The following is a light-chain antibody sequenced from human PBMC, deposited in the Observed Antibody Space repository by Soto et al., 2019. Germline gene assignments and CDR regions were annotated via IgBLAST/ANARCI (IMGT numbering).Light chain of an antibody. CDR1: QSVSSSY. CDR3: QQRYNWPLT. CDR2: GAS. V-gene: IGKV3D-20*02. Sequence: EIVLTQSPGTLSLSPGERATLSCRASQSVSSSYLAWYQQKPGQAPRLLIYGASNRDTGIPARFSGRGSATDFTLTISRLEPEDFAIYYCQQRYNWPLTFGQGTKVDIK. J-gene: IGKJ1*01.